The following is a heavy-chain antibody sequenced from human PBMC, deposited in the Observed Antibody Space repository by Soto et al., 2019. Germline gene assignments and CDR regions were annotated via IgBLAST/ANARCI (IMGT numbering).Heavy chain of an antibody. CDR1: GFSLTTSGVG. V-gene: IGHV2-5*02. Sequence: QITLNESGPTLVKPTQTLTLTCTFSGFSLTTSGVGVGWIRQSPGKAPEWLALIYWDDDKRYSPSLKSRLTITKDTSKNRVVLTMANLDPADTATYYCAHRVLRTVFGLVTTTAIYFDFWGQGTPVAVSS. D-gene: IGHD3-3*01. CDR3: AHRVLRTVFGLVTTTAIYFDF. CDR2: IYWDDDK. J-gene: IGHJ4*02.